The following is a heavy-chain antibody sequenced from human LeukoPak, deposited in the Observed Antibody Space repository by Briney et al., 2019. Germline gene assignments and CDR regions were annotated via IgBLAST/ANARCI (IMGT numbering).Heavy chain of an antibody. D-gene: IGHD3-3*01. CDR2: INHSGST. Sequence: PSETLSLTCAVYGGSFSGYYWSWIRQPPGKGLEWIGEINHSGSTNYNPSLKSRVTISVDTSKNQFSLKLSSVTAADTAVYYCARERSGTYDFWSGYYKGKYYFDYWGQGTLVIVSS. CDR3: ARERSGTYDFWSGYYKGKYYFDY. J-gene: IGHJ4*02. CDR1: GGSFSGYY. V-gene: IGHV4-34*01.